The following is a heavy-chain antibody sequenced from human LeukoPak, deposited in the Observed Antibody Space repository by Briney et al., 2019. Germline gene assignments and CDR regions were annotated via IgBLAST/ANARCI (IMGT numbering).Heavy chain of an antibody. J-gene: IGHJ4*02. CDR3: ASLGEWELLDRMVDY. Sequence: GGSLRLSCAASGFTFNNFGMSWVRQAPGKGPEWVSTISSSGGSTYYADSLRGRFTIFRDNFKNTLYLQMNSLRADDTALYYCASLGEWELLDRMVDYWGQGTLVTVSS. D-gene: IGHD1-26*01. V-gene: IGHV3-23*01. CDR1: GFTFNNFG. CDR2: ISSSGGST.